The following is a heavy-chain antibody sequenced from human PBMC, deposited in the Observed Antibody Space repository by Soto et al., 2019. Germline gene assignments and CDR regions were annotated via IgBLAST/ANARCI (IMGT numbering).Heavy chain of an antibody. CDR1: GYTFSDYY. CDR2: INPNVGGT. Sequence: QVQLVQSGAEVKKPGASVYVSCKASGYTFSDYYVHWVRQAPGQGLEWMGWINPNVGGTNYARKFQGRVTMTRDTSISTVYMKLTRLSPDDTAIYYCARRGREVPRIPYDTWGQGTRVTVSS. CDR3: ARRGREVPRIPYDT. J-gene: IGHJ5*02. V-gene: IGHV1-2*02. D-gene: IGHD3-16*01.